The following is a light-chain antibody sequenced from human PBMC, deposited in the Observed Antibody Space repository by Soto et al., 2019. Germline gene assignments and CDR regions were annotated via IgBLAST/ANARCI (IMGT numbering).Light chain of an antibody. J-gene: IGKJ1*01. V-gene: IGKV3-20*01. CDR1: QSVSSTY. CDR3: QQYDSSPWT. CDR2: VVS. Sequence: EIMFTQSPCTLSLSPGERATLSCRASQSVSSTYLAWCRQEPGQAPRLLVYVVSSRATGIPDRFSGRGSGTVFPLTSRRLEHEVFAVYYWQQYDSSPWTFGQGTKVDIK.